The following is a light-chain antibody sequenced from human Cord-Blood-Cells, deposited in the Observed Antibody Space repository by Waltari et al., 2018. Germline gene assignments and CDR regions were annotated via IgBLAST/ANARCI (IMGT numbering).Light chain of an antibody. Sequence: EIVLPQSPGTLSLSPGERATISCRASQSVSSSYLAWYQQTPGQAPRLLIYGASSRATGIPDRFSGSGSGTDFTLTISRLEPEDFAVYYCQQYGSSQTFGQGTKVEIK. CDR1: QSVSSSY. CDR2: GAS. V-gene: IGKV3-20*01. J-gene: IGKJ1*01. CDR3: QQYGSSQT.